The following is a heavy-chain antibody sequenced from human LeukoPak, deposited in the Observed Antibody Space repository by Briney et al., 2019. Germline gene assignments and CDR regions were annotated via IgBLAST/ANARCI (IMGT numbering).Heavy chain of an antibody. D-gene: IGHD1-1*01. CDR3: ARGFGTTIQD. CDR1: GYTFSSYY. J-gene: IGHJ1*01. CDR2: ISPSGGST. Sequence: ASVKVSCKASGYTFSSYYMHWVRQAPGQGLEWLAIISPSGGSTTYAQKFQGRVTMTRDTSVRTAYMELSRLRSDDTAVYYCARGFGTTIQDWGQGTLVTVSS. V-gene: IGHV1-46*01.